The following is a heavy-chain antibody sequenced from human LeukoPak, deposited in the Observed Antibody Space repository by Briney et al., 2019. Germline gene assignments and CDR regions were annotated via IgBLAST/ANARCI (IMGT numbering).Heavy chain of an antibody. D-gene: IGHD3-10*01. Sequence: GGSLRLSCAASGFTFSSYSMKWVRQAPGKGLEWVSSITRSSIYIYYADSVKGRFTISRDNAKNSLYLQMNSLRAEDTAVYYCAREGAPGVFDYWGQGTLVTVSS. J-gene: IGHJ4*02. CDR3: AREGAPGVFDY. CDR2: ITRSSIYI. CDR1: GFTFSSYS. V-gene: IGHV3-21*01.